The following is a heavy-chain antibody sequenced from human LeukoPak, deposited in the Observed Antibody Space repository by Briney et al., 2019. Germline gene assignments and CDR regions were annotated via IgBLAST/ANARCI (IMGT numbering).Heavy chain of an antibody. CDR2: IYYCGST. D-gene: IGHD3-10*01. V-gene: IGHV4-59*01. CDR3: ARGRSGGDWFDP. Sequence: SETLSLTCNVSGGSISSYYWSWIRQPPGKGLEWIGYIYYCGSTNYNPSLKSRVTTSVDTSKNQFPLKLTSVTAADTAVYYCARGRSGGDWFDPWGQGTLVTVSS. J-gene: IGHJ5*02. CDR1: GGSISSYY.